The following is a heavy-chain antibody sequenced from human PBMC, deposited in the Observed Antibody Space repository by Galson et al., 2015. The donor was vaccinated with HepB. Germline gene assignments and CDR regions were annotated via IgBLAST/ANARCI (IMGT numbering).Heavy chain of an antibody. CDR2: ISPYNGNT. CDR3: ARGRLSCDSWGDCYFYSMDV. Sequence: SVKVSCKASVYTLPNYGIGWVRQAPGQGLEWMGWISPYNGNTKYTQKPQGRVTMTKDTSTNTTYMELRSLRSDDTAVYYFARGRLSCDSWGDCYFYSMDVWGQGTTVTVSS. CDR1: VYTLPNYG. J-gene: IGHJ6*02. D-gene: IGHD3-22*01. V-gene: IGHV1-18*01.